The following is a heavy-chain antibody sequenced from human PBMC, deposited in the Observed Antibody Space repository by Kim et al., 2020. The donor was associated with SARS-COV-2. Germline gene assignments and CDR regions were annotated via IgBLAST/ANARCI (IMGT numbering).Heavy chain of an antibody. CDR1: GFTFSSYE. CDR3: AMGYGSSDTMDV. V-gene: IGHV3-48*03. CDR2: ISSSGSTI. Sequence: GGSLRLSCAASGFTFSSYEMNWVRQAPGKGLEWVSYISSSGSTIYYADSVKGRFTISRDNAKNSLYLQMNSLRAEDTAVYYCAMGYGSSDTMDVWGQGTTVTVSS. D-gene: IGHD6-13*01. J-gene: IGHJ6*02.